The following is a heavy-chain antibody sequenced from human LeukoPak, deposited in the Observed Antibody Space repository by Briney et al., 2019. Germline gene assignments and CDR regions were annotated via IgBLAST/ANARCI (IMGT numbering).Heavy chain of an antibody. CDR1: GGSFSGYY. V-gene: IGHV4-34*01. J-gene: IGHJ4*02. CDR3: ARGRSSGWSIDY. Sequence: SETLSLTCAVYGGSFSGYYWSWIRQPPGKGLEWIGEINHSGSTNYNPSLKSRVTISVDTSENQFSLKLSSVTAADTAVYYCARGRSSGWSIDYWGQGTLVTVSS. CDR2: INHSGST. D-gene: IGHD6-19*01.